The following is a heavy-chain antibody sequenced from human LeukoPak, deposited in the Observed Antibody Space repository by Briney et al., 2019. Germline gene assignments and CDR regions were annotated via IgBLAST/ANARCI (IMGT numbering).Heavy chain of an antibody. J-gene: IGHJ4*02. CDR1: GGSFSGYY. Sequence: SETLSLTCAVYGGSFSGYYWSWIRQPPGKGLEWIGEINHSGSTNYNPSLKSRATISVDTSKNQFSLKLSSVTAADTAVYYCARGPKRAQYSSPVNWGQGTLVTVSS. V-gene: IGHV4-34*01. CDR2: INHSGST. D-gene: IGHD6-6*01. CDR3: ARGPKRAQYSSPVN.